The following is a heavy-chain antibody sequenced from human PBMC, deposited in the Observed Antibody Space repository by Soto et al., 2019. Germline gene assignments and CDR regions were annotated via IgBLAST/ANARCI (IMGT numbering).Heavy chain of an antibody. CDR1: GGSISSGGYY. D-gene: IGHD4-17*01. Sequence: ASATLSLTCTVSGGSISSGGYYWSWIRQHPGKGLEWMGYVYKSGSTYYNPSLTSLFSISVDTSKNQFSLKLSSVTAADTAVYYCARFNADYKRLEYWGQGVLVTVSS. V-gene: IGHV4-31*01. J-gene: IGHJ4*02. CDR3: ARFNADYKRLEY. CDR2: VYKSGST.